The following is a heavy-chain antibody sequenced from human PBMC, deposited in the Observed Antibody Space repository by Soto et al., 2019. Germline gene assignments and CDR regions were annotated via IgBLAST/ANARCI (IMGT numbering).Heavy chain of an antibody. D-gene: IGHD6-6*01. CDR1: GGTLSSYA. CDR2: IIPIFGTA. Sequence: QVQLVQSGAEVKKPGSSVKVSCKASGGTLSSYAIRWVRQAPGQGLEWMGGIIPIFGTANYAQKFQGRVTITADESTSTAYMELSSLRSEDTAVYFCARADGGSSSQHYGMDVWGQGTTVTVSS. V-gene: IGHV1-69*12. J-gene: IGHJ6*02. CDR3: ARADGGSSSQHYGMDV.